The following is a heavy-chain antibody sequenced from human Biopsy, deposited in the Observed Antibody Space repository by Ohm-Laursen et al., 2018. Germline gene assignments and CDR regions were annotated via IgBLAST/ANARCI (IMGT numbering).Heavy chain of an antibody. CDR1: GESFNGYY. CDR3: VRGVDYYDPYHYYALDV. D-gene: IGHD3-22*01. Sequence: SETLSLTCAVYGESFNGYYWSWIRQTPGKGLEWIGEINHSGRTNYSPSLKSRVTISVDTSENQFSLKVRSVTAADTAVYYCVRGVDYYDPYHYYALDVWGQGTTVTVSS. J-gene: IGHJ6*02. V-gene: IGHV4-34*01. CDR2: INHSGRT.